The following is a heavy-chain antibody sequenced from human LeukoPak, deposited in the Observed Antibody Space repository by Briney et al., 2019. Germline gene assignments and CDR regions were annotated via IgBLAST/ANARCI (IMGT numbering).Heavy chain of an antibody. V-gene: IGHV4-38-2*02. D-gene: IGHD5-12*01. CDR1: GYSISDGYY. CDR3: ARDGDISAINAFDI. CDR2: IFHSGTT. J-gene: IGHJ3*02. Sequence: ASETLSLTCTVSGYSISDGYYWGWIRQPPGKGLEWIASIFHSGTTYYNPSLKSRVTISADTSKNQFSLKLSSVTAADTAVFYCARDGDISAINAFDIWGQGTMVTVSS.